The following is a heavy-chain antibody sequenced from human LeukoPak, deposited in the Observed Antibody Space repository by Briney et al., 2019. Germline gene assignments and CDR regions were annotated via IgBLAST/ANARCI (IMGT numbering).Heavy chain of an antibody. Sequence: ASVKVSCKASGGSFSSYVFTWVRQAPGQGLEWMGWINPKSGGTNYAQKFQGRVTMTRDTSISTAYMDMSSLRSDDTAVYYCARNLWFGESSDAFDMWGQGTMVTVSS. J-gene: IGHJ3*02. CDR2: INPKSGGT. V-gene: IGHV1-2*02. CDR1: GGSFSSYV. CDR3: ARNLWFGESSDAFDM. D-gene: IGHD3-10*01.